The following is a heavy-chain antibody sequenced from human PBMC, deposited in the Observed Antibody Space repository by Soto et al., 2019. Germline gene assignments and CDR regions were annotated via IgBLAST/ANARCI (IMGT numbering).Heavy chain of an antibody. J-gene: IGHJ4*02. D-gene: IGHD3-9*01. Sequence: SETLSLTCTVSGRSISSYYWNWIRQPPGKGLEWIGYIYYRGNTNYNPSLKSRVTISVDTSKNQFSLKLSSVTAADTAVYYCARQPGYYDILTGYSTYYFDYWGQGTPVT. CDR3: ARQPGYYDILTGYSTYYFDY. V-gene: IGHV4-59*08. CDR2: IYYRGNT. CDR1: GRSISSYY.